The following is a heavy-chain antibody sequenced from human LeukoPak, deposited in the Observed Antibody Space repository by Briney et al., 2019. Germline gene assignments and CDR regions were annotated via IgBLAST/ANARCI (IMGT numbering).Heavy chain of an antibody. Sequence: MTPNSGNTGYAQKFQGRVTMTRNTSIGTAYMELSSLRSEDTAVYYCARVGVDFDYYYAMDVWGQGTAVTVSS. CDR2: MTPNSGNT. D-gene: IGHD3-16*01. CDR3: ARVGVDFDYYYAMDV. V-gene: IGHV1-8*01. J-gene: IGHJ6*02.